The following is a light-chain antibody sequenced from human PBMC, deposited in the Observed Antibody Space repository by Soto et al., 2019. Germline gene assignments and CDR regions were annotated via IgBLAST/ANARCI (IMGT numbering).Light chain of an antibody. CDR1: SSDVGGYNY. J-gene: IGLJ3*02. CDR2: YVN. Sequence: QSVLTQPRSVSGSPGQSVTISCTGTSSDVGGYNYVSWYQHHPGKATKIKIYYVNERPAGVPDRFSGSKSGNTSSLTISGLQAEYDADYDWWSGGGNSRVFGGGTKVTVL. V-gene: IGLV2-11*01. CDR3: WSGGGNSRV.